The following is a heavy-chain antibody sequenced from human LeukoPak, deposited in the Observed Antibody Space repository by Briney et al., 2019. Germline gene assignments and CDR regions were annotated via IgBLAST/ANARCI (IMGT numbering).Heavy chain of an antibody. CDR1: GFTFSDYW. J-gene: IGHJ5*02. Sequence: GGSLRLSCAASGFTFSDYWIHWVRQAPGKGLEWVSAISGSGGSTYYVESVKGRFTISRDNSKNTLYLQMNSLRAEDTAVYYCAKGDIVVRGWFDPWGQGTLVTVSS. CDR3: AKGDIVVRGWFDP. D-gene: IGHD2-21*01. V-gene: IGHV3-23*01. CDR2: ISGSGGST.